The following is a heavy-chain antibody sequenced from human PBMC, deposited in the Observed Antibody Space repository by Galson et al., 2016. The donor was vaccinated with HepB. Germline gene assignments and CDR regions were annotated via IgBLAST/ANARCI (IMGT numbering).Heavy chain of an antibody. D-gene: IGHD3-16*01. V-gene: IGHV1-69*04. CDR3: ARDSDPYYDKSAMED. CDR2: IIPILAIV. Sequence: SVKVSCKASGGTFSNYAISWLRQAPGQGLEWMGRIIPILAIVNYAQKFQGRLTITAGKSSSTAHMELRSLRSEDTAVYYCARDSDPYYDKSAMEDWGQGTLVTVST. J-gene: IGHJ4*02. CDR1: GGTFSNYA.